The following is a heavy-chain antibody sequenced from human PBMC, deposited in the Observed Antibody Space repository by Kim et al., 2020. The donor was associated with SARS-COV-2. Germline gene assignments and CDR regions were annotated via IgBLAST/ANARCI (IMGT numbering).Heavy chain of an antibody. D-gene: IGHD3-16*01. CDR3: AVYYDYVWGSYRY. J-gene: IGHJ4*02. Sequence: YANSVKGRFTISRDNSKNTLYLQMGSLRAEDKAVYYCAVYYDYVWGSYRYWGQGTLVTVSS. V-gene: IGHV3-64*01.